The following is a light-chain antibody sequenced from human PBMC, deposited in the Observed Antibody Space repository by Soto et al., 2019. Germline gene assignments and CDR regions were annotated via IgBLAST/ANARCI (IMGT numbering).Light chain of an antibody. CDR3: EQYDKWPPVT. CDR1: QSISTY. J-gene: IGKJ5*01. V-gene: IGKV3-15*01. CDR2: GAA. Sequence: EIVMTQSPATLSVSPGERATLSSRASQSISTYLPWYQQKPGQTPRLLIYGAATRAPSIPAMFSGSGSGTEFTLTLRSLQSDDSAVYYGEQYDKWPPVTFGQGTRLEIK.